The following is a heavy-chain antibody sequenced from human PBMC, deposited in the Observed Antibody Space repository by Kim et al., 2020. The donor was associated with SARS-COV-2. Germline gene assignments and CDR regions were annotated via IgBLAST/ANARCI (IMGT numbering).Heavy chain of an antibody. CDR2: IYYSGST. D-gene: IGHD4-17*01. CDR3: ASLTVTYWYFDL. V-gene: IGHV4-59*01. J-gene: IGHJ2*01. CDR1: GGSISSYY. Sequence: SETLSLTCTVSGGSISSYYWSWIRKPPGKGLEWIGYIYYSGSTNYNPSLKSRVTISVDTSKNQFSLKLSSVTAADTAVYYCASLTVTYWYFDLWGRGTLVTVSS.